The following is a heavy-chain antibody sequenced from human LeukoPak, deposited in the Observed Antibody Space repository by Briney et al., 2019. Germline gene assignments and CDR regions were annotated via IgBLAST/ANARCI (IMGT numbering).Heavy chain of an antibody. V-gene: IGHV4-61*02. Sequence: SQTLSLTCTVSGASISSGSYYWSWIRQPAGKGLEWIGRIYYRGSTNYNPSLMSRASISVDTSKNQFSLKLDSLTAADTAVYYCVRRGALWFGELSYYYFDLWGRGTLVAVSS. CDR1: GASISSGSYY. CDR2: IYYRGST. J-gene: IGHJ2*01. D-gene: IGHD3-10*01. CDR3: VRRGALWFGELSYYYFDL.